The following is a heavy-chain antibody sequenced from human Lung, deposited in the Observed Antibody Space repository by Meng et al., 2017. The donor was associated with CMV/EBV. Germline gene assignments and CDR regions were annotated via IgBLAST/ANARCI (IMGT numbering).Heavy chain of an antibody. Sequence: GGSXRLXCAASGFTFDTYGMHWVRQAPGKGLEWLAFIRHDGSNKFYGDSVKGRFTVSRDNSKNTLYLQMNSLGAEETAIYYCAKDQLLFGGPNAYFDDWGQGTXVTVSS. CDR3: AKDQLLFGGPNAYFDD. J-gene: IGHJ4*02. D-gene: IGHD3-16*01. V-gene: IGHV3-30*02. CDR2: IRHDGSNK. CDR1: GFTFDTYG.